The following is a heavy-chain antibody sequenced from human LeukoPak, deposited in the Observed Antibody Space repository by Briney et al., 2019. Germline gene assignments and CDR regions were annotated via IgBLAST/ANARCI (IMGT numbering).Heavy chain of an antibody. D-gene: IGHD3-3*01. CDR3: ARGGTSALEWFGP. V-gene: IGHV4-59*01. J-gene: IGHJ5*02. CDR2: IYNSGST. Sequence: SETLSHTCTVSGDSISSYYWSWIRQPPGKGLEWIGYIYNSGSTKYNPSLKSRVTISIDTSKNQFSLKVNSVTAADTAVYYCARGGTSALEWFGPWGQGTLVTVSS. CDR1: GDSISSYY.